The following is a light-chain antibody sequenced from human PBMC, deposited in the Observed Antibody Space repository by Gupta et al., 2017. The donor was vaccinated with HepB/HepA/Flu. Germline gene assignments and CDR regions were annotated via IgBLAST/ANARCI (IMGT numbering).Light chain of an antibody. CDR3: GTGDTTRSGGV. J-gene: IGLJ3*02. CDR2: END. Sequence: QSVLTQPPSVSAASGQTVTISCSGSSSNIGNHYVSWSSNSQEAPPKLLMFENDKRPSGMPDRFSGSKSGTTATLAITGLQTGDEAIYYCGTGDTTRSGGVFGGGTKLTVL. CDR1: SSNIGNHY. V-gene: IGLV1-51*02.